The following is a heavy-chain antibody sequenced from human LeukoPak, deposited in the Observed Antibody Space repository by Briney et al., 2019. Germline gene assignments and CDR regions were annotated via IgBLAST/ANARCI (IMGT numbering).Heavy chain of an antibody. J-gene: IGHJ4*02. V-gene: IGHV5-51*01. CDR2: IHPSDSDI. D-gene: IGHD5-18*01. CDR1: RSPFTTYW. CDR3: ATSYSYGAHFDH. Sequence: GESLQISCQGSRSPFTTYWIAWVRQLPGKGLDWMAAIHPSDSDIRYSPSFQGQVTISADKSITTAYLQWSSLKASDTAMYYCATSYSYGAHFDHWGRGTRVTVSS.